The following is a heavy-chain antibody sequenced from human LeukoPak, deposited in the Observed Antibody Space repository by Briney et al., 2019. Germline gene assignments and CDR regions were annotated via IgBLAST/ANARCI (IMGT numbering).Heavy chain of an antibody. D-gene: IGHD5-12*01. CDR2: ISGSGGST. Sequence: GGSLRLSCAASGFTFSSYAMSWVRQAPGKGLEWVSAISGSGGSTYYADSVKGWFTISRDNSKNTLCRQVNGLRSEDTAVYYCAKDRRDSGYDNFDYWGQGTLVTVSS. J-gene: IGHJ4*02. CDR1: GFTFSSYA. V-gene: IGHV3-23*01. CDR3: AKDRRDSGYDNFDY.